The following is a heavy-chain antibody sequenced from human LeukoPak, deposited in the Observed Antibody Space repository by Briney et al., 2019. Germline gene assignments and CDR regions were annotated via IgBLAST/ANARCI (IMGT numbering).Heavy chain of an antibody. CDR1: GYTFTSYA. CDR2: INAGNGNT. V-gene: IGHV1-3*01. J-gene: IGHJ4*02. CDR3: AREENSRVFVVVTAHDY. Sequence: ASVKVSCKASGYTFTSYAMHWVRQAPGQRLEWMGWINAGNGNTKYSQKFQGRVTITRDTSASTAYMELSSLRSEDTAVYYCAREENSRVFVVVTAHDYWGQGTLVTVSS. D-gene: IGHD2-21*02.